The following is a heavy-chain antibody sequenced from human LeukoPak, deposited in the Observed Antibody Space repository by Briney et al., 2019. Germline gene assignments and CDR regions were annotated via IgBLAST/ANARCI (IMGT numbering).Heavy chain of an antibody. D-gene: IGHD2-21*02. J-gene: IGHJ4*02. CDR1: GYTFTSYD. CDR2: MNPNSGNT. Sequence: ASVKVSCKASGYTFTSYDINWVRQATGQGLEWMGWMNPNSGNTGYAQKLQGRVTMTTDTSTSTAYMELRSLRSDDTAVYYCARDEVTASDYWGQGTLVTVSS. CDR3: ARDEVTASDY. V-gene: IGHV1-8*01.